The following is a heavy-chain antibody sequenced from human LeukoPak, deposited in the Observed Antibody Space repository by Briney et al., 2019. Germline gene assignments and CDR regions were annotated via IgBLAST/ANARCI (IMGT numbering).Heavy chain of an antibody. CDR2: INPNSGGT. J-gene: IGHJ4*02. CDR3: ARGWSSGYYYVGY. D-gene: IGHD3-22*01. CDR1: GYTFTGYY. Sequence: GASVKVSCKASGYTFTGYYMHWVRQVPGQGLEWMGRINPNSGGTNYAQKFQGRVTMTRDTSISTAYMELSRLRSDDTAVYYCARGWSSGYYYVGYWGQGTLVTVSS. V-gene: IGHV1-2*06.